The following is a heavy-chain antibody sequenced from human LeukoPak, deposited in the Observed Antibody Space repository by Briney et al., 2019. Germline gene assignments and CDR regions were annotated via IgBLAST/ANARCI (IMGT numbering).Heavy chain of an antibody. Sequence: GGSLRLSCAASGFTVSSNYMSWIRQAPGKGLEGVSIFYSGGYTYYADSVKGRFTISRDNSKNTLYLQMNSLRAEDTAVYYCARGEYYYYYMDVWGRGTTVTVSS. CDR1: GFTVSSNY. V-gene: IGHV3-66*02. CDR2: FYSGGYT. D-gene: IGHD3-10*01. CDR3: ARGEYYYYYMDV. J-gene: IGHJ6*03.